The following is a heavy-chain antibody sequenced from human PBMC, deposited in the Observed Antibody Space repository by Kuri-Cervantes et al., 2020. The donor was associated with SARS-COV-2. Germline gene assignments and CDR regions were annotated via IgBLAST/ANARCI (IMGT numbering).Heavy chain of an antibody. J-gene: IGHJ6*02. D-gene: IGHD4-17*01. CDR3: ARVEEYGDSYYYYYGMDV. CDR1: GGTFSSYA. Sequence: SVKVSCKASGGTFSSYAISWVRQAPGQGLEWMGGIIPIFSTANYAQKFQGGVTITADESTSTAYMELSSLRSEDTAVYYCARVEEYGDSYYYYYGMDVWGQGTTVTVSS. CDR2: IIPIFSTA. V-gene: IGHV1-69*13.